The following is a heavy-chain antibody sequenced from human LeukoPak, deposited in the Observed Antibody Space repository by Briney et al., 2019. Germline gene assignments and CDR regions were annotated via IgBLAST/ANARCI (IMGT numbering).Heavy chain of an antibody. Sequence: GGSLRLSCAASGFIFSHYGMNWVRQAPGKGLEWVSGITSRSTTYYADSVKGRFTISRDNAKNSLYLQMNSLRAEDTAVYYCARVTMVRGVIPRGYYYYYYMDVWGKGTTVTVSS. J-gene: IGHJ6*03. V-gene: IGHV3-69-1*01. CDR1: GFIFSHYG. CDR2: ITSRSTT. D-gene: IGHD3-10*01. CDR3: ARVTMVRGVIPRGYYYYYYMDV.